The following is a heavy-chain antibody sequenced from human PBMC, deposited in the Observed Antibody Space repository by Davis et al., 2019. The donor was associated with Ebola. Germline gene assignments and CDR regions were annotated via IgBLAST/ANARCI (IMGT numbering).Heavy chain of an antibody. J-gene: IGHJ6*02. Sequence: GGSLRLSCAASGFTFSSYAMSWVRQAPGKGLEWVSAISGSGGSIYYADSVKGRFTISRDNAKNSLFLQMDSLRDEDTAVYFCARVRSGYYPSAMDVWGQGTTVTVSS. CDR1: GFTFSSYA. V-gene: IGHV3-23*01. CDR3: ARVRSGYYPSAMDV. D-gene: IGHD3-3*01. CDR2: ISGSGGSI.